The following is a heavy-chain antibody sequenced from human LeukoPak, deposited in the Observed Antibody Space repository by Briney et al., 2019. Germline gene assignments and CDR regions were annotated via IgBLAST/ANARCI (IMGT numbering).Heavy chain of an antibody. V-gene: IGHV1-8*01. Sequence: ASVKVSCKASGYTFTSYDINWVRQATGRGLEWMGWMNPNSGNTGYAQKFQGRVTMTRNTSISTAYMELSSLRSEDTAVYYCASVLWLGELSNGMDVWGQGTTVTVSS. D-gene: IGHD3-10*01. CDR1: GYTFTSYD. CDR2: MNPNSGNT. J-gene: IGHJ6*02. CDR3: ASVLWLGELSNGMDV.